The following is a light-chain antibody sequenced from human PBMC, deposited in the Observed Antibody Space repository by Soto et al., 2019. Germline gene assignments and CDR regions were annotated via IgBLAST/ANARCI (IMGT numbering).Light chain of an antibody. CDR2: EVT. CDR1: SSDVGNYNR. J-gene: IGLJ3*02. V-gene: IGLV2-18*02. Sequence: QSVLTQPPSVSGSPGQSVTISCTGTSSDVGNYNRVSWYQQPPGTAPKLMIYEVTNRPSGVPNRFSASKSGNTASLTISGLQAEDEADYYCTSYTSNRTWVVGGGTKLTVL. CDR3: TSYTSNRTWV.